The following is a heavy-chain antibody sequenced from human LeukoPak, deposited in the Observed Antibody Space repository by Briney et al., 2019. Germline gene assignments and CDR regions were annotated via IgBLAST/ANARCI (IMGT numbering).Heavy chain of an antibody. Sequence: SETLSLTCTVSGYSISSGYYWGWIRQPPGKGLEWIGSIYHSGSTYYNPSLKSRVTIAVDTSKNQFSLKLSSVTAADTAVYYCARQYSGSHYSDYWGQGTLVTVSS. V-gene: IGHV4-38-2*02. D-gene: IGHD1-26*01. J-gene: IGHJ4*02. CDR1: GYSISSGYY. CDR2: IYHSGST. CDR3: ARQYSGSHYSDY.